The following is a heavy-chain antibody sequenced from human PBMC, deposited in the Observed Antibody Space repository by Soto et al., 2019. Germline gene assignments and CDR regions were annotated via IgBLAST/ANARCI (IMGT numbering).Heavy chain of an antibody. D-gene: IGHD3-10*01. J-gene: IGHJ6*02. CDR1: GYSFTDYW. Sequence: GESLKISCKGSGYSFTDYWISWVRQMPGKGLEWMGRIDPSDSYTKYSPSFQGHVTISVDKSISTAYLQWSSLKASDTAMYYCALQGRSGTYWGGGYYYYGMDVWGQGTTVTVSS. CDR3: ALQGRSGTYWGGGYYYYGMDV. V-gene: IGHV5-10-1*01. CDR2: IDPSDSYT.